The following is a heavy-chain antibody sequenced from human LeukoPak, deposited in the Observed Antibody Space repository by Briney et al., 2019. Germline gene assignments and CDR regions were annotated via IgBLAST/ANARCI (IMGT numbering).Heavy chain of an antibody. J-gene: IGHJ4*02. D-gene: IGHD3-9*01. Sequence: PGGSLRLSCVVSGFIFSSVEMNWVRQAPGKGLEWISYISNRGGTIYYADSVKGRFTISRDNAKKSLYLQMNSLRAEDTAVYYWAGTNYGILTGLGIDQGGRGTLVTVSS. CDR2: ISNRGGTI. V-gene: IGHV3-48*03. CDR1: GFIFSSVE. CDR3: AGTNYGILTGLGIDQ.